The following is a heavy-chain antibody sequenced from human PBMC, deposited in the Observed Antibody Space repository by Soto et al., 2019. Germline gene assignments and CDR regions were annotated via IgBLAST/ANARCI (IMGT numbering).Heavy chain of an antibody. J-gene: IGHJ5*02. CDR1: GYRFTKYW. V-gene: IGHV5-51*01. Sequence: PGESLRISCKGSGYRFTKYWIGWARQMPGKGLEWMGFIYPDDSDTRYSPSFEGQVTISADKSITTAFLQWSSLKASDTAMYYCARGRGPLAGKNWFDPWGQGTLVTGS. D-gene: IGHD6-19*01. CDR3: ARGRGPLAGKNWFDP. CDR2: IYPDDSDT.